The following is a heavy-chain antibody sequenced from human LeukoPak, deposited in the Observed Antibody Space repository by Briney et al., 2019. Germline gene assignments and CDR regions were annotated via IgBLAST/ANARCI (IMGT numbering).Heavy chain of an antibody. CDR2: IIPIFGTA. Sequence: SVKVSCKASGGTFSSYAISWVRQAPGQGLEWMGRIIPIFGTASYAQKFQGRVTITTDESTSTAYMELSSLRSEDTAVYYCAEGWSSSSSFDYWGQGTLVTVSS. V-gene: IGHV1-69*05. CDR1: GGTFSSYA. J-gene: IGHJ4*02. D-gene: IGHD6-6*01. CDR3: AEGWSSSSSFDY.